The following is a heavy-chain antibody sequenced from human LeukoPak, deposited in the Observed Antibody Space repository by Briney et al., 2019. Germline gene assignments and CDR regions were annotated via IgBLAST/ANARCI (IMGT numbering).Heavy chain of an antibody. J-gene: IGHJ3*02. D-gene: IGHD3-10*01. CDR1: GGSISSYY. CDR3: ARVIGSGYSYAFDI. Sequence: SETLSLTCTVSGGSISSYYWSWLRQPPGKGLEWIGYIYYSGSTNYNPSLKSRVTISVDTSKNQFSLKLSSVTAADTAVYYCARVIGSGYSYAFDIWGQGTMVTVSS. V-gene: IGHV4-59*01. CDR2: IYYSGST.